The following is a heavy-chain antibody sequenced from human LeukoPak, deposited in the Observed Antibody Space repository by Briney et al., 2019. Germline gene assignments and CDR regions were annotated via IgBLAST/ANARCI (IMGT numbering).Heavy chain of an antibody. CDR2: INWNGGST. D-gene: IGHD3-22*01. CDR1: GFTFDDYG. V-gene: IGHV3-20*04. J-gene: IGHJ6*04. CDR3: ATLNYYASIYYYPDV. Sequence: PGGSLRLSCAASGFTFDDYGMSWVRQAPGKGLEWVSGINWNGGSTGYADSVKGRFTISRDNAKNSLYLQLNSLGAEDTAMYYCATLNYYASIYYYPDVWGKGTTVTISS.